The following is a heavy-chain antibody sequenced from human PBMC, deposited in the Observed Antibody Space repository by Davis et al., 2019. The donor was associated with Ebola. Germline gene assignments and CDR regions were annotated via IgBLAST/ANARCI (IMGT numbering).Heavy chain of an antibody. Sequence: MPSETLSLTCTVSGGSISSISYFWGWIRQPPGKGLEWIGSIYYSGSTYYNPSLNSLVTISVDTSKNQFSLKVSSVTAADTAVYYCAMNGMDVWGQGITVTVSS. CDR2: IYYSGST. V-gene: IGHV4-39*01. CDR1: GGSISSISYF. CDR3: AMNGMDV. J-gene: IGHJ6*02.